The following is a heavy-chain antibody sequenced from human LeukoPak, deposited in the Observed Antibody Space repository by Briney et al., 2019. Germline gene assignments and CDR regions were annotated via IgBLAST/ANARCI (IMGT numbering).Heavy chain of an antibody. CDR3: ARVSIAVAEDY. Sequence: GESLRLSCAASGFTFSSYWMTWVRQAPGKGLEWVSYISSSGSTIYYADSVKGRFTISRDNAKNSLYLQMNSLRAEDTAVYYCARVSIAVAEDYWGQGTLVTVSS. V-gene: IGHV3-48*03. D-gene: IGHD6-19*01. J-gene: IGHJ4*02. CDR1: GFTFSSYW. CDR2: ISSSGSTI.